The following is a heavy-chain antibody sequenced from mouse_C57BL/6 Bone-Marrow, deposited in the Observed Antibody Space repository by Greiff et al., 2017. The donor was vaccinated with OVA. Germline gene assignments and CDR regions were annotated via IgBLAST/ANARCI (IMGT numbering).Heavy chain of an antibody. CDR3: ARSPIDYGSSYDFDY. Sequence: EVKLMESGAELVKPGASVKLSCTASGFNIKDYYMHWVKQRTEQGLEWIGRIDPEDGETKYAPKFQGKATITADTSSNTAYLQLSSLTSEDTAVYYCARSPIDYGSSYDFDYWGQGTTLTVSS. CDR1: GFNIKDYY. D-gene: IGHD1-1*01. J-gene: IGHJ2*01. V-gene: IGHV14-2*01. CDR2: IDPEDGET.